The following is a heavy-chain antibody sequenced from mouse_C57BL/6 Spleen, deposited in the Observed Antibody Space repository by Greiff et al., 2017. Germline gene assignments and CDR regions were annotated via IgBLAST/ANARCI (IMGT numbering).Heavy chain of an antibody. CDR1: GYSITRGYY. J-gene: IGHJ2*01. V-gene: IGHV3-6*01. Sequence: EVQLVESGPGLVKPSQSLSLTCPVTGYSITRGYYWNWIRQFPGNKLEWMGYIRYDCSNHYNPSLKNPNSITRDTSKNQFFLKLKSVATEDTATYDSARDGIYYGNPYDWGTGTTLTVSS. CDR2: IRYDCSN. CDR3: ARDGIYYGNPYD. D-gene: IGHD2-1*01.